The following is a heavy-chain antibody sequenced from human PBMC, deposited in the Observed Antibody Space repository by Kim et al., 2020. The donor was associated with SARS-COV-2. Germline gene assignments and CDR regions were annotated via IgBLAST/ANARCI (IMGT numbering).Heavy chain of an antibody. D-gene: IGHD3-10*01. V-gene: IGHV3-33*05. CDR1: GFTFSSYG. Sequence: GGSLRLSCAASGFTFSSYGMHWVRQAPGKGLEWVAVISYDGSNKYYADSVKGRFTISRDNSKNTLYLQMNSLRAEDTAVYYCARDFQSGSGSYYIPFRYYYYGMDVLGQGTTVTVSS. J-gene: IGHJ6*02. CDR2: ISYDGSNK. CDR3: ARDFQSGSGSYYIPFRYYYYGMDV.